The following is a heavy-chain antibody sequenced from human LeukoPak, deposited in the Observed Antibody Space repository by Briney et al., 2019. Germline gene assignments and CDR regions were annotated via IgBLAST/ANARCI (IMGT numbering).Heavy chain of an antibody. Sequence: ASVKVSCKASGYTFTGYYMHWVRQAPGQGLEWMGWINPNSGGTNYAQKFQGRVTMTRDTSISTAYMELSRLRSDDTAVYYCVRGLVRGVSYYYFDYWGQGTLVTVSS. V-gene: IGHV1-2*02. CDR3: VRGLVRGVSYYYFDY. CDR1: GYTFTGYY. D-gene: IGHD3-10*01. CDR2: INPNSGGT. J-gene: IGHJ4*02.